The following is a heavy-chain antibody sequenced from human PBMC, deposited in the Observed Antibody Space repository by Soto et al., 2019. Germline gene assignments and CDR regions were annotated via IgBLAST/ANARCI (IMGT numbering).Heavy chain of an antibody. CDR3: ARHRRSSGYFDP. V-gene: IGHV4-59*08. D-gene: IGHD3-22*01. CDR2: IYYSGST. Sequence: QVQLQESGPGLVKPSETLSLTCTVSGGSISSYYWSWIRQPPGKGLEWIGYIYYSGSTNYNPSLKSRVTMSVDTSKDQFSLKLSSVTAADTAVYYCARHRRSSGYFDPWGQGTLVTVSS. J-gene: IGHJ5*02. CDR1: GGSISSYY.